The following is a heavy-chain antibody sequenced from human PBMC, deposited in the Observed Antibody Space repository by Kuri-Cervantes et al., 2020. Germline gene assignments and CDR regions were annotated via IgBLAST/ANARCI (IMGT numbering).Heavy chain of an antibody. Sequence: ASVKVSCKVSGYTLTELSMHWVRQAPGKGLEWMGGFDPEDGETIYAQKFQGRVTMTEDTSTDTAYMELSSLRSEDTAVYYCASSSGSWGGSAFDIWGQGTMVTVSS. J-gene: IGHJ3*02. CDR1: GYTLTELS. D-gene: IGHD1-26*01. V-gene: IGHV1-24*01. CDR2: FDPEDGET. CDR3: ASSSGSWGGSAFDI.